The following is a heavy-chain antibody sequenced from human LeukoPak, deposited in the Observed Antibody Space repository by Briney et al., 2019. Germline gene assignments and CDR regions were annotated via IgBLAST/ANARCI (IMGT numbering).Heavy chain of an antibody. V-gene: IGHV3-23*01. CDR2: ISPSGDIT. D-gene: IGHD3-10*01. Sequence: GGTLRLSCAASGFTFSNHGMNWVRQAPGKGLEWVSGISPSGDITYYADSVKGRFTISRDNSKNTLYLEVISLTAEDTAVYYCAKDDAWLRFGEWSQGALVTVSS. CDR1: GFTFSNHG. CDR3: AKDDAWLRFGE. J-gene: IGHJ4*02.